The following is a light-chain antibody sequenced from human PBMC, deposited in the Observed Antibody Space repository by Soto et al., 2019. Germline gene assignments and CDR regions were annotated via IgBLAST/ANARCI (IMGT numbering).Light chain of an antibody. J-gene: IGKJ1*01. CDR3: QQYGSSPVT. Sequence: EIELTQSPGTLSLSPGERATLSCRASQSVSSSYLAWYQQKPGQAPRLLIYGASSRATGIPDRFSGSGSGPDVTLTISRLEPEDFAVYYCQQYGSSPVTFGQGTKVEIK. CDR2: GAS. V-gene: IGKV3-20*01. CDR1: QSVSSSY.